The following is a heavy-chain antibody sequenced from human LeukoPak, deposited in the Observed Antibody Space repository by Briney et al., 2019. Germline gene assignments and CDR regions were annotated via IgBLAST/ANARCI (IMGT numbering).Heavy chain of an antibody. CDR2: IYPGDSDT. Sequence: GESLKISCKGSGYSFASFWIGWVRQMPGKGLEWMGIIYPGDSDTRYSPSFQGQVTISADKSISTAYLQWSSLKASDTAMYYCARLAPYSSSWYNAFDIWGQGTMVTVSS. CDR3: ARLAPYSSSWYNAFDI. V-gene: IGHV5-51*01. CDR1: GYSFASFW. D-gene: IGHD6-13*01. J-gene: IGHJ3*02.